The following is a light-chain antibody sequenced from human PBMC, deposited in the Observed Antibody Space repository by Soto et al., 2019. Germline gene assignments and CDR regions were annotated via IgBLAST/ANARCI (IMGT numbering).Light chain of an antibody. V-gene: IGLV7-43*01. Sequence: CSSSTGPVTSDYYPNWFQQKPGQAPRALIYSTTKKHSWTPARFSGSLLGGKAALTLSGVQPEDEADYYCLLYYGAAVVFGGGTKLTVL. CDR3: LLYYGAAVV. CDR1: TGPVTSDYY. J-gene: IGLJ2*01. CDR2: STT.